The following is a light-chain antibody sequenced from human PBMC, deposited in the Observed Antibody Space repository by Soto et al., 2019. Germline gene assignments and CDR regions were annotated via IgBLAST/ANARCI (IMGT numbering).Light chain of an antibody. V-gene: IGLV2-14*01. Sequence: QSVLTQPASVSGSPGQSITISCTGTSSDVGGYNYVSWYQHHPGKAPKLMIYEVSNRPSGVSNRFSGSKSGNTASLTISGLQADDEADYYCSSYTTTTTPNWVFGGGTKLTVL. J-gene: IGLJ3*02. CDR3: SSYTTTTTPNWV. CDR2: EVS. CDR1: SSDVGGYNY.